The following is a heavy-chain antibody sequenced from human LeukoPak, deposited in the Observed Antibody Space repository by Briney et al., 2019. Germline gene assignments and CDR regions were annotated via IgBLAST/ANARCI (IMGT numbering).Heavy chain of an antibody. Sequence: GGSLRLSCAASGFTFSSYAMSWVRQAPGKGLEWVSAISGSGGSTYYADSVKGRFTISRDNSKNTLYLQMNSLRAEDTAVYYCAKEPRPSYYYDSSGRHAFDIWGQGTMVTVSS. CDR3: AKEPRPSYYYDSSGRHAFDI. D-gene: IGHD3-22*01. V-gene: IGHV3-23*01. J-gene: IGHJ3*02. CDR1: GFTFSSYA. CDR2: ISGSGGST.